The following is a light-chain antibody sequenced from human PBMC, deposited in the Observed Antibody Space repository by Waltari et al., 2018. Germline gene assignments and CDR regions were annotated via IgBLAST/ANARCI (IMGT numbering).Light chain of an antibody. CDR2: AAS. CDR3: QQLNSYQWT. J-gene: IGKJ1*01. V-gene: IGKV1-9*01. Sequence: LAASVGDRVTITCRVSQGINKYLAWYQQKPGKAPKLLIYAASTWQSGVPSRFSGSGSGTEFTLTISSLQPEDFATYYCQQLNSYQWTFGQGP. CDR1: QGINKY.